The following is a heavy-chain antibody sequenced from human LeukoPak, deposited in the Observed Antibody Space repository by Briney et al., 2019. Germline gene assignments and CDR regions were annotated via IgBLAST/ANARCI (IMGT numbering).Heavy chain of an antibody. CDR1: GYTFISYG. CDR3: ARGDKVEGIAAAGYYYYYYMDV. CDR2: ISAYNGNT. D-gene: IGHD6-13*01. J-gene: IGHJ6*03. V-gene: IGHV1-18*01. Sequence: ASVKVPCKASGYTFISYGISWVRQAPGQGLEWMGWISAYNGNTNYAQKFQGRVTMTTDTATSTAYMELRSLRSDDTAVYYCARGDKVEGIAAAGYYYYYYMDVWGKGTTVTVSS.